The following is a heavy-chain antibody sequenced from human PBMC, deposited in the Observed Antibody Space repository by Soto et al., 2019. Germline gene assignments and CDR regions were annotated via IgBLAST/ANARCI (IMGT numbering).Heavy chain of an antibody. V-gene: IGHV1-69*02. J-gene: IGHJ4*02. CDR2: IIPVLGVA. CDR3: ARSSVAAAGTLGN. Sequence: QVQLVQSGAEVKKPGSSGKVSCKASGGTLNSYTINWVRQAPGHGPEWLGRIIPVLGVANYAQTVQGRVTITADKSTSTVYMDLTSLRSEDTAVYYCARSSVAAAGTLGNWGPGTLVTVSS. D-gene: IGHD6-13*01. CDR1: GGTLNSYT.